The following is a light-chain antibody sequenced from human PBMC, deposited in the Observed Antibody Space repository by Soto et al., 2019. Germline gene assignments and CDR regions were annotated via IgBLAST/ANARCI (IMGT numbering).Light chain of an antibody. Sequence: EIVLTQSPGTLSLSPGERATLSCRASQSVSSSYLAWYQQKPGQAPRLLIYGASSRATGIPDRFSGSGSGTDFTLSISRREPEDFAAYYCQQYGISPPYTFGQGTKLEIK. J-gene: IGKJ2*01. V-gene: IGKV3-20*01. CDR1: QSVSSSY. CDR2: GAS. CDR3: QQYGISPPYT.